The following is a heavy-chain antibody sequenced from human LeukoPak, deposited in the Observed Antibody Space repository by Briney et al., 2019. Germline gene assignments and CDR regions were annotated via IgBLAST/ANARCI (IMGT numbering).Heavy chain of an antibody. V-gene: IGHV3-33*01. Sequence: GGSLRLSCAASGFTFSSYGMHWVRQAAGKGLEWVAVIWYDGSNKYYADSVKGRFTISRDNSKNTLYLQMNSLRAEDTAVYYCARDLTVVTPAWGQGTLVTVSS. J-gene: IGHJ5*02. CDR2: IWYDGSNK. D-gene: IGHD4-23*01. CDR3: ARDLTVVTPA. CDR1: GFTFSSYG.